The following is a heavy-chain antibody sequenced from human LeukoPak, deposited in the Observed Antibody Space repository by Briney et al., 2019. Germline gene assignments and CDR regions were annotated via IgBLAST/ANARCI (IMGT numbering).Heavy chain of an antibody. V-gene: IGHV4-4*07. CDR1: GGSISSYY. J-gene: IGHJ6*02. CDR3: ARDSGVRGVIITYYYGMDV. D-gene: IGHD3-10*02. CDR2: IYTSGST. Sequence: SETLSLTCTVSGGSISSYYWSWIRQPAGKGLEWIGRIYTSGSTNYNSSLKSRVTMSVDTSKNQFSLKLSSVTAADTAVYYCARDSGVRGVIITYYYGMDVWGQGTTVTVSS.